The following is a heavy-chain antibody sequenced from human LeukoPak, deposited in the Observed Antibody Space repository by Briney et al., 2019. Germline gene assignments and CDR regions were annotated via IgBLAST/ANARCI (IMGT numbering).Heavy chain of an antibody. J-gene: IGHJ4*02. CDR3: AREWGGQFDY. D-gene: IGHD3-16*01. CDR2: IYYSGST. CDR1: GGSISSYY. Sequence: SETLSLTCTVSGGSISSYYWSWIRQPPGKGLEWIGYIYYSGSTNYNPSLKSRVTISVDTPKNQFSLKLSSVTAADTAVYYCAREWGGQFDYWGQGTLVTVSS. V-gene: IGHV4-59*01.